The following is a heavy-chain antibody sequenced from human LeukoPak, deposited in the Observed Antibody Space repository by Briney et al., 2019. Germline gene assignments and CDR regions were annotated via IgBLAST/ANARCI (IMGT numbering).Heavy chain of an antibody. D-gene: IGHD2-2*01. J-gene: IGHJ2*01. CDR3: AKDYCSSTSCPRSLWYFDL. CDR1: GFIFSDYS. Sequence: GGSLRLSCAASGFIFSDYSMNWVRQAPGKGLEWVSSISSTSTYIYNADSVKGRFTVSRDNAKNTLYLQMNSLRAEDTAVYYCAKDYCSSTSCPRSLWYFDLWGRGTLVTVSS. V-gene: IGHV3-21*04. CDR2: ISSTSTYI.